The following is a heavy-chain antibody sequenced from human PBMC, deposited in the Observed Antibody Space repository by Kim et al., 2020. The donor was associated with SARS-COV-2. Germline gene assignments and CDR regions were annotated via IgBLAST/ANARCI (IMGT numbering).Heavy chain of an antibody. CDR3: ARVRLLLPFYYYYGMDV. CDR2: INHSGST. Sequence: SETLSRTCAVYGGSFSGYYWSWIRQPPGKGLEWIGEINHSGSTNYNPSLKSRVTISVDTSKNQFSLKLSTVTAADTAVYYCARVRLLLPFYYYYGMDVWGQGTTVTVSS. D-gene: IGHD3-22*01. J-gene: IGHJ6*02. CDR1: GGSFSGYY. V-gene: IGHV4-34*01.